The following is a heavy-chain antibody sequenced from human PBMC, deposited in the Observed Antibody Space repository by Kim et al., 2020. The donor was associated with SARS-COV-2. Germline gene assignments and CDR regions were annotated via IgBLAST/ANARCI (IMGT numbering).Heavy chain of an antibody. CDR2: IFYSGST. J-gene: IGHJ4*02. CDR3: AGGDFGPLCFAY. Sequence: SETLSLTCTVSGASIRSYYWSWIRQSPGRGLEWIGYIFYSGSTNYNLSPKSRVTISVDMSKNHFSLNLNSVSAADTAIYYCAGGDFGPLCFAYLGQGSL. V-gene: IGHV4-59*01. CDR1: GASIRSYY. D-gene: IGHD3-3*01.